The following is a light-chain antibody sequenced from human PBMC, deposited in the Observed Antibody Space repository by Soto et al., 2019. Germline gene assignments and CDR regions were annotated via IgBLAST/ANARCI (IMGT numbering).Light chain of an antibody. CDR1: QSVSSN. CDR3: QXXNNWPLT. V-gene: IGKV3-15*01. J-gene: IGKJ4*01. Sequence: EIVMTQSPATLSVSPGERATLSCRASQSVSSNLAWYQQKPGQAPRLLIYGASTRATGIPARFSGSGSGTEFTLTISXXQSXDFAVXXCQXXNNWPLTFGGGTKVEIK. CDR2: GAS.